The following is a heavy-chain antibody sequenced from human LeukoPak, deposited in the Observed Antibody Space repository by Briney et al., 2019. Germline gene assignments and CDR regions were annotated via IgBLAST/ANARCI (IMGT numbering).Heavy chain of an antibody. D-gene: IGHD2-21*01. V-gene: IGHV3-48*02. CDR1: GFTFSVYI. CDR3: ARRGGGGRSDALDI. CDR2: SSTTGNTI. J-gene: IGHJ3*02. Sequence: GGSLRLSCAASGFTFSVYIMIWVRQAPGKGREWVSYSSTTGNTIHYTDSVKGRFTVSRDNAKNSLFLQMNSLRDEDTAVYYCARRGGGGRSDALDIWGQGTMVTVSS.